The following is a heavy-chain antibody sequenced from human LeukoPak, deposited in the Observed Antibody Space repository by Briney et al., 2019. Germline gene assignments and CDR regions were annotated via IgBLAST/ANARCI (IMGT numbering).Heavy chain of an antibody. CDR3: ARGPGDPVDY. J-gene: IGHJ4*02. V-gene: IGHV3-53*01. Sequence: GGSLRLSCAASGFIVSHNYMSWVRQAPGKGLEWVSVIYSGGSTYYADSVKGRFTISRDNSKNTLYLQMNSLRAEDTAVYYCARGPGDPVDYWGQGTLVTVSS. CDR1: GFIVSHNY. D-gene: IGHD7-27*01. CDR2: IYSGGST.